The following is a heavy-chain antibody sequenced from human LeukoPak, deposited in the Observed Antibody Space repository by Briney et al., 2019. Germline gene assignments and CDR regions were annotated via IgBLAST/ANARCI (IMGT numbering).Heavy chain of an antibody. Sequence: SETLSLTCAVYGGSFSGYYWSWIRQPPGKGLEWIGEINHSGRTNYNPSLKSRVTISVDTSKNQFSLKLSSVTAADTAVYYCARELSVAAAGRAFYYYYGMDVWGQGTTVTVSS. J-gene: IGHJ6*02. CDR1: GGSFSGYY. CDR2: INHSGRT. D-gene: IGHD6-13*01. CDR3: ARELSVAAAGRAFYYYYGMDV. V-gene: IGHV4-34*01.